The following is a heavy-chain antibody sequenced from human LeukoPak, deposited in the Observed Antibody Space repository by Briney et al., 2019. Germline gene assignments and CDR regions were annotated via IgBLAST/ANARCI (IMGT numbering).Heavy chain of an antibody. CDR2: IKQDGSEK. D-gene: IGHD6-13*01. CDR3: ARDREYSSSWYDIGYYYGMDV. J-gene: IGHJ6*02. Sequence: GGSLRLSCAASGFTFSSYWMSWVRQAPGKGLEWVANIKQDGSEKYYVHSVKGRFTISRDNAKNSLYLQMNSLRAEDTAVYYCARDREYSSSWYDIGYYYGMDVWGQGTTVTVSS. CDR1: GFTFSSYW. V-gene: IGHV3-7*01.